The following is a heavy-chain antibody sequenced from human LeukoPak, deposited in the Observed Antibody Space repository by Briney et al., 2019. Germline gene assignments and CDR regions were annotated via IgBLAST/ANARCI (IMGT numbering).Heavy chain of an antibody. CDR3: AKGAAAGKVDWFDP. CDR2: ITGYGAT. J-gene: IGHJ5*02. V-gene: IGHV3-23*01. Sequence: GGSLRLSCAASGFTFSNFAMMWVRQAPGTGLQWVSTITGYGATFYADSVRGRFTIFRDTSMNTLFLQMNSLRAEDTAVYYCAKGAAAGKVDWFDPWGQGTLVTVSS. CDR1: GFTFSNFA. D-gene: IGHD6-13*01.